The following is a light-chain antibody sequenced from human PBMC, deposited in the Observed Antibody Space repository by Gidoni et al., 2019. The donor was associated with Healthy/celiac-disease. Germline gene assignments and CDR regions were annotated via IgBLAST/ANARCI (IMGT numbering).Light chain of an antibody. CDR3: QQYYRTPLT. J-gene: IGKJ4*01. V-gene: IGKV4-1*01. Sequence: DIVMTQSTDSLAVSLGERANINCKSSKSVLYSSNNKNYLAWYQQKPGQPPKLLIYWASTRESGVPDRFSGSGSGTDFTLTISSLQAEDVAVYYCQQYYRTPLTFGGGTKVEIK. CDR2: WAS. CDR1: KSVLYSSNNKNY.